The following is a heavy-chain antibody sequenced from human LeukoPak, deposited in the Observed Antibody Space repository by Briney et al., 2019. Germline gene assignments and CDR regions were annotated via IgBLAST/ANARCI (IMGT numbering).Heavy chain of an antibody. J-gene: IGHJ5*02. V-gene: IGHV1-3*01. Sequence: GASVKVSCKASGYTFSSYAMHWVRQAPGQRLEWMGWINAGNGNTKYSQKFQGRVTITRDTSADTAYMELSSLRSEDTAVYYCARGPRDGYNYWFDPWGQGTLVTVSS. D-gene: IGHD5-24*01. CDR2: INAGNGNT. CDR1: GYTFSSYA. CDR3: ARGPRDGYNYWFDP.